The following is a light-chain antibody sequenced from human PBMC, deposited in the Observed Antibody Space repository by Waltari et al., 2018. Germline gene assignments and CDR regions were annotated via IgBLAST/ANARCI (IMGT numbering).Light chain of an antibody. CDR1: SSDVGGYNY. CDR2: EVT. J-gene: IGLJ2*01. Sequence: QSALTQPPSASGSPGQSVTISCTGTSSDVGGYNYVSWYQQYPDKAPKLIIYEVTKRPSGLPDRFSGSKSGKTASLTVSGLQAEDEADYYCTSYGGSNNFVIFGGGTKLTVL. CDR3: TSYGGSNNFVI. V-gene: IGLV2-8*01.